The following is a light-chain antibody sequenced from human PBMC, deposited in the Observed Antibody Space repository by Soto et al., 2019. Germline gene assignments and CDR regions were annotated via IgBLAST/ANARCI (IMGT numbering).Light chain of an antibody. CDR3: QQADSFPIT. V-gene: IGKV1-33*01. CDR1: QNINNY. CDR2: DAS. Sequence: DIQMTQSPSSLSASVGDRVTITCQASQNINNYLNWYQQKPGRAPKLLIYDASNLEAGVPSRFRGSGSGTDFTFTISRLQPEDFATYYCQQADSFPITFGLGTRLEIK. J-gene: IGKJ5*01.